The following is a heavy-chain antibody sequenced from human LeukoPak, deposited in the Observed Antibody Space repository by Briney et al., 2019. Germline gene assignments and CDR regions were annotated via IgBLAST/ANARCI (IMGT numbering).Heavy chain of an antibody. CDR2: ISCYNGDT. J-gene: IGHJ4*02. V-gene: IGHV1-18*01. CDR1: GYTFTHHG. D-gene: IGHD3-22*01. Sequence: ASVTVSCTASGYTFTHHGISWVRQAPGQGLEWMGWISCYNGDTMYAQNVQGRVTMTTETSTRTAYIELRSLRSDDTAMYYCARDPSNSSGYHAHFDSWGQGTLVTVSS. CDR3: ARDPSNSSGYHAHFDS.